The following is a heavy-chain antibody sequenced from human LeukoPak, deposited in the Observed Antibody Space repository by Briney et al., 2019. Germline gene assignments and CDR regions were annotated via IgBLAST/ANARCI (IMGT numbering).Heavy chain of an antibody. J-gene: IGHJ4*02. CDR2: FIPILDTT. V-gene: IGHV1-69*05. D-gene: IGHD5-12*01. CDR3: ARSNDYDYHFNY. Sequence: SVKVSCKASGGSFNNYAVTWVRQAPGQGLEWMGGFIPILDTTTYAPNFQGRVTITTDESSTTAYMELSSLKWEDTALYYCARSNDYDYHFNYWGQGTLVTVSS. CDR1: GGSFNNYA.